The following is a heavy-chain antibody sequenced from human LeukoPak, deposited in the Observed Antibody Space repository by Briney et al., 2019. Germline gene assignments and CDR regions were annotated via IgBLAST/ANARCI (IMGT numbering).Heavy chain of an antibody. D-gene: IGHD2-8*02. Sequence: TGGSLRLSCAASGFTFSSYGMHWVRQAPGKGLEWVAVISYDGSNKYYADSVKGRFTISRDNSKNTLYLQMNSLRAEDTAVYYCARRTDGGNFDYWGQGTLVTVSS. CDR1: GFTFSSYG. CDR3: ARRTDGGNFDY. J-gene: IGHJ4*02. V-gene: IGHV3-30*03. CDR2: ISYDGSNK.